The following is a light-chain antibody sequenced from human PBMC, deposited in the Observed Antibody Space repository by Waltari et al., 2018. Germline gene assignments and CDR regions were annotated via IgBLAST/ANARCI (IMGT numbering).Light chain of an antibody. CDR2: GAS. CDR3: QQYGSPPVT. CDR1: QSVNRDF. V-gene: IGKV3-20*01. J-gene: IGKJ4*01. Sequence: VLTQSPATLSLSPGEGATLFCRASQSVNRDFLAWYQQKPGQAPRLLIDGASSRATGIPDRFSGSGSGTDFTLTITILEPEDSAVYFCQQYGSPPVTFGGGTKVEI.